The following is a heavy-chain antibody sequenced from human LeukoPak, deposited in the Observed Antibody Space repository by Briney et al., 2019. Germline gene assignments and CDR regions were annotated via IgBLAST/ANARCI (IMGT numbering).Heavy chain of an antibody. V-gene: IGHV4-34*01. D-gene: IGHD5-18*01. CDR3: ARDKGYNYGPIDS. CDR2: INHSGST. Sequence: SETLSLTCAVYGGSFSGYYWSWIRQPPGKGLEWIGEINHSGSTNYNPSLKSRVTISVDTSKNQFSLKLSSVTAADTAVYYCARDKGYNYGPIDSWGQGTLVTVSS. CDR1: GGSFSGYY. J-gene: IGHJ4*02.